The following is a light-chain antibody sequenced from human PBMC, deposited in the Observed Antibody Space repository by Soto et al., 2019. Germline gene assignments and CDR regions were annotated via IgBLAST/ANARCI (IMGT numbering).Light chain of an antibody. V-gene: IGLV2-14*01. J-gene: IGLJ2*01. Sequence: QSALTQPRSVSGSPGQSVTISCTGTSSDVGGYNYVSWYQQHPGKAPKLMIYDVSNRPSGVSNRFSGSKSGNTASLTISGLQPEDEADYYCSSHTTSITLLFGGGTKVTVL. CDR1: SSDVGGYNY. CDR2: DVS. CDR3: SSHTTSITLL.